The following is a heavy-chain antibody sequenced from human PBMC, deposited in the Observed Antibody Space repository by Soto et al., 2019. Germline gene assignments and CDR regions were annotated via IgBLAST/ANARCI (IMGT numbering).Heavy chain of an antibody. CDR3: ARYDYSNLFDY. J-gene: IGHJ4*02. CDR2: IYYSGST. Sequence: SETLSLTCTVSGGSISSGGYYWSWIRQHPGKGLEWIGYIYYSGSTYYNPSLKSRVTISVDTSKNQFSLKLSSVTAADTAVYYCARYDYSNLFDYWRQGTLVTVSS. CDR1: GGSISSGGYY. D-gene: IGHD4-4*01. V-gene: IGHV4-31*03.